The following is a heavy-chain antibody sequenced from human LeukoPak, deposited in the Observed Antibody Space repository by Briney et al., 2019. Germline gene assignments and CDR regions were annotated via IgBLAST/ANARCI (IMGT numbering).Heavy chain of an antibody. D-gene: IGHD4-17*01. Sequence: GGSLRLSCAASGFTFSSYAMSWVRQAPGKGLEWVSTISGSGGSTNYADSVKGRFTFSRDNSKNTLYLQMNSLRAEDTAVYYCAKDLPDYGDYVEGYWGQGTLVTVSS. CDR1: GFTFSSYA. V-gene: IGHV3-23*01. CDR3: AKDLPDYGDYVEGY. CDR2: ISGSGGST. J-gene: IGHJ4*02.